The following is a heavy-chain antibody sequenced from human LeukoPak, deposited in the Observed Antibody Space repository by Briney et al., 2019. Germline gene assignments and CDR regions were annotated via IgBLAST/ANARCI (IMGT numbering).Heavy chain of an antibody. D-gene: IGHD5-24*01. J-gene: IGHJ3*02. CDR2: TYYSGST. Sequence: SQTLSLTCTVSGVSLSSVGYYWSWIRQHPGKGLEWIGYTYYSGSTYYNPSLKSRVTISVDTSKNQFSLKLSSVTAADTAVYYCARAKMTTSAFDIWGQGTMVTVSS. CDR3: ARAKMTTSAFDI. V-gene: IGHV4-31*03. CDR1: GVSLSSVGYY.